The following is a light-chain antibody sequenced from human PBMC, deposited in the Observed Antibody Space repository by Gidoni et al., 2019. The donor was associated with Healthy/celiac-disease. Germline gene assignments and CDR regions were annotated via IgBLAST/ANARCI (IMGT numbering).Light chain of an antibody. J-gene: IGKJ2*01. Sequence: EIVMTPSTATLSVSPGERATLSCRASQSVSSNLAWYQQKPGQAPRLLIYGASTRATGIPARFSGSGSGTEFTLTISSLQSEDFAVYYCQQYNNGLYTFXQXTKLEIK. CDR3: QQYNNGLYT. V-gene: IGKV3-15*01. CDR1: QSVSSN. CDR2: GAS.